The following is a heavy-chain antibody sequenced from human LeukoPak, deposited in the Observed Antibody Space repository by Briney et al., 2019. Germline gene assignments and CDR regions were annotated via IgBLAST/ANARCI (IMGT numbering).Heavy chain of an antibody. Sequence: GASVKVSCKASGGTVSSYAIIWVRQAPRQGRKCMGGIIPFFGTANYAPKFQGRITNTTDESTTTAYIDLSSLKSEDTAGYYCVRDGGRWLQSGSISAFDIWGQGTMVTVSS. CDR3: VRDGGRWLQSGSISAFDI. V-gene: IGHV1-69*05. D-gene: IGHD5-24*01. CDR1: GGTVSSYA. CDR2: IIPFFGTA. J-gene: IGHJ3*02.